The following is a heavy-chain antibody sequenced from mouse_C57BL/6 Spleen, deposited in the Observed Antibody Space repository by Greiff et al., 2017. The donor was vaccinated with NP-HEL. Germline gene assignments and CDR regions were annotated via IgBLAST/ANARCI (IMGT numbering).Heavy chain of an antibody. CDR1: GYSFTGYY. V-gene: IGHV1-42*01. CDR2: INPSTGGT. Sequence: EVQLKQSGPELVKPGASVKISCKASGYSFTGYYMNWVKQSPEKSLEWIGEINPSTGGTTYNQKFKAKATLTVDKSSSTAYMQLKSLTSEDSAVYYCAGFITTVVATPYAMDYWGQGTSVTVSS. J-gene: IGHJ4*01. D-gene: IGHD1-1*01. CDR3: AGFITTVVATPYAMDY.